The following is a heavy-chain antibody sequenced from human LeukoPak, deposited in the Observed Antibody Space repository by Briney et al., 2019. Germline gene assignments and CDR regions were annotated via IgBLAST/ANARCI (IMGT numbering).Heavy chain of an antibody. J-gene: IGHJ4*02. Sequence: PGGSLRLSCAASGFTFRSYWMHWVRQAPGRGLLWVSRINSDGSSTSYADSVKGRFTISRDNAKNTVYLQMNSLRAEDTAVYYCAKGVCSGGSCYQPPFDYWGQGTLVTVSS. D-gene: IGHD2-15*01. V-gene: IGHV3-74*01. CDR2: INSDGSST. CDR1: GFTFRSYW. CDR3: AKGVCSGGSCYQPPFDY.